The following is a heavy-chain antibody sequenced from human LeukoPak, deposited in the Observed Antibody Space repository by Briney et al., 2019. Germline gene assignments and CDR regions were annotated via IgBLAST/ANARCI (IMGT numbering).Heavy chain of an antibody. V-gene: IGHV3-23*01. CDR2: ISGSGGST. Sequence: GGSLRLSCAASGFTLSSYAMSWVRQAPGKGLEWVSAISGSGGSTYYADSVKGRFTISRDNSKNTLYLQMNSLRAEDTAVYYCATTGEMNYYDSSGYYYVSDYWGQGTLVTVSS. D-gene: IGHD3-22*01. CDR3: ATTGEMNYYDSSGYYYVSDY. CDR1: GFTLSSYA. J-gene: IGHJ4*02.